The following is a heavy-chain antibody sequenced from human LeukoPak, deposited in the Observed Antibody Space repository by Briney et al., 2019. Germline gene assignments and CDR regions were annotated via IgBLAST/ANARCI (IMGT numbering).Heavy chain of an antibody. V-gene: IGHV3-30*01. Sequence: GGSLRLSCAASGFTFSSYAMHWVRQAPGKGLEWVAVISYDRSNEYYAGSVKGRFTISRDNSKNTLYLQMNSLRAEDTAVYYCARVPTTKNRGIAFDYWGQGTLVTVSS. J-gene: IGHJ4*02. D-gene: IGHD6-13*01. CDR1: GFTFSSYA. CDR3: ARVPTTKNRGIAFDY. CDR2: ISYDRSNE.